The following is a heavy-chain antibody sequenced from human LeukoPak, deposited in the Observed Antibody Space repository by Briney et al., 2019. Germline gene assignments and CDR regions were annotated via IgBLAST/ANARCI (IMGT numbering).Heavy chain of an antibody. Sequence: PGGSLRLSCAASGFTFSSYSMNWVRQAPGKGLEWVSGIKGRFTISRDNAKNSLYLRLNSLRAEDTALYFCTKDTSSYYLHYMDVWGKGTPVTVSS. V-gene: IGHV3-9*01. D-gene: IGHD6-13*01. CDR3: TKDTSSYYLHYMDV. J-gene: IGHJ6*03. CDR1: GFTFSSYS. CDR2: I.